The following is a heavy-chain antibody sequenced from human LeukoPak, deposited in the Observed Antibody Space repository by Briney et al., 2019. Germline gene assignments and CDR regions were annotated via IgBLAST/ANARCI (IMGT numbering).Heavy chain of an antibody. J-gene: IGHJ5*02. D-gene: IGHD5-24*01. CDR3: ARGHNYPRYLDP. Sequence: SETLSLTCTVSGGSISSSFYYWGWIRQPPGKGLEWIGSIYYSGSTYYNPSLKSRVTISVDTSKNQFSLKLSSVTAADTAVYYCARGHNYPRYLDPWGQGTLVTVSS. V-gene: IGHV4-39*01. CDR2: IYYSGST. CDR1: GGSISSSFYY.